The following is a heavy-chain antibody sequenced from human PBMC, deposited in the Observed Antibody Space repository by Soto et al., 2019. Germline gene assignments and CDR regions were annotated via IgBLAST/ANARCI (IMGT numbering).Heavy chain of an antibody. CDR1: GFTLSNYG. CDR2: IWYDGSNK. J-gene: IGHJ4*02. V-gene: IGHV3-33*01. D-gene: IGHD3-10*01. CDR3: ASALETGDY. Sequence: QVPLVESGGGVVQPGRSLTLSCAASGFTLSNYGMHWVRQAPGKGPERVAVIWYDGSNKYYADSVKGRFTISRDNSKNTLYLQMHSLRAEDTAVYYCASALETGDYWGQGSLVTVSP.